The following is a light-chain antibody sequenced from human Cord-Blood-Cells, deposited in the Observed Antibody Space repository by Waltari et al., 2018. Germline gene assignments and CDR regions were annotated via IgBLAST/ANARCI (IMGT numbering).Light chain of an antibody. CDR3: QQYGSSPPIT. J-gene: IGKJ5*01. CDR1: QSVSSTY. CDR2: GAS. V-gene: IGKV3-20*01. Sequence: EIVLTQSPGTLSLSPGERAPLSCRASQSVSSTYLAWYPQKPGQAPRLLIYGASSRATGSPDRFSGSGSGTDFTLTISRLEPEDFAVYYWQQYGSSPPITFGQGTRLEIK.